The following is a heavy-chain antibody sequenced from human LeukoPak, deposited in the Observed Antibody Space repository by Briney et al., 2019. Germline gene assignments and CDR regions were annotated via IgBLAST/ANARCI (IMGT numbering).Heavy chain of an antibody. Sequence: PGGSLRLSCAASGFTFSSYAMHWVRQAPGKGLEWVAVISYDGSNKYYADSVKGRFTISRDNSKNTLYLQMNSLRAEDTAVYYCAIFMTTATEYAFDIWGQGTMVTVSS. D-gene: IGHD4-17*01. CDR3: AIFMTTATEYAFDI. J-gene: IGHJ3*02. V-gene: IGHV3-30*04. CDR2: ISYDGSNK. CDR1: GFTFSSYA.